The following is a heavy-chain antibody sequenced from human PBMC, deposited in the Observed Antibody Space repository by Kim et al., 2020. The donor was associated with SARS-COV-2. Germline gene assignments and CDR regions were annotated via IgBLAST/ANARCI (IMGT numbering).Heavy chain of an antibody. J-gene: IGHJ4*02. CDR2: IRSNDDST. Sequence: ASVKVSCKASGYTFTSYHIHWVRQAPGQGLEWMGIIRSNDDSTVYAQKFRGRVTMTRDKFTTTVDMELSSLRSEDTAVYYCARELASSFNFDDWGQGALVTVSS. CDR3: ARELASSFNFDD. D-gene: IGHD2-2*01. V-gene: IGHV1-46*01. CDR1: GYTFTSYH.